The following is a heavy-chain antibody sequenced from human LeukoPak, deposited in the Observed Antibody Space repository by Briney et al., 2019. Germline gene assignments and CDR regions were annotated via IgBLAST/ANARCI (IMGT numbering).Heavy chain of an antibody. J-gene: IGHJ3*02. CDR1: GYTFTSYG. CDR3: ARVGSSGWYGAFDI. D-gene: IGHD6-19*01. CDR2: ISAYNGNT. V-gene: IGHV1-18*01. Sequence: GASVKVSCKASGYTFTSYGISWVRQAPGQGLEWMGWISAYNGNTNYAQKLQGRVTMTTDTSTSTASIELKSLRSDDSAVYYCARVGSSGWYGAFDIWGQGTMVTVSS.